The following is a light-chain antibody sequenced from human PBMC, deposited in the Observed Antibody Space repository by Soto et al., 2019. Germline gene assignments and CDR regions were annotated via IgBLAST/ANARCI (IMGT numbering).Light chain of an antibody. Sequence: QSVLTQPPSVSAAPGQTVTISCSGNSSNIGSNDVSWYQQLPGKAPKLLIYENSQRPSGIPDRFSGSKSGTSATLGITGLQNGDEADYYCGTWDSSLIALFGTGTKVTVL. J-gene: IGLJ1*01. CDR1: SSNIGSND. V-gene: IGLV1-51*02. CDR2: ENS. CDR3: GTWDSSLIAL.